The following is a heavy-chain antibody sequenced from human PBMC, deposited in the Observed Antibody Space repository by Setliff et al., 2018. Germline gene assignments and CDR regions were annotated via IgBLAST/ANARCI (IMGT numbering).Heavy chain of an antibody. CDR1: GFTFDDYA. CDR3: AKDISQYYYCGMDV. CDR2: ISWDGGST. Sequence: GGSLRLSCAASGFTFDDYAMHWVRQAPGKGLEWVSLISWDGGSTYYADSVKGRFTISRDNSKNSLYLQMNSLRAEDTALYYCAKDISQYYYCGMDVWGQGTTVTVSS. J-gene: IGHJ6*02. V-gene: IGHV3-43D*04.